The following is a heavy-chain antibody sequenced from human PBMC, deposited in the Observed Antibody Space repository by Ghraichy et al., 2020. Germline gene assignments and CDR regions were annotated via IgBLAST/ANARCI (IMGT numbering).Heavy chain of an antibody. CDR1: GGSISSSSYY. J-gene: IGHJ4*02. D-gene: IGHD6-13*01. CDR3: ARTDGYSSSWYLRY. Sequence: SQTLSLTCTVSGGSISSSSYYWGWILQPPGKGLEWIGSIYYSGSTYYNPSLKSRVTISVDTSKNQFSLKLSSVTAADTAVYYCARTDGYSSSWYLRYWGQGTLVTVSS. V-gene: IGHV4-39*07. CDR2: IYYSGST.